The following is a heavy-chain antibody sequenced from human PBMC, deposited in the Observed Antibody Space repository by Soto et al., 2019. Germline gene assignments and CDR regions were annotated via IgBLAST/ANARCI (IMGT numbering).Heavy chain of an antibody. D-gene: IGHD6-13*01. CDR3: AKPRWAPYSSSWYYFDY. CDR2: ISWNSGSI. J-gene: IGHJ4*02. Sequence: GGSLRLSCAASGFTFDDYAMHWVRQAPGKGLEWVSGISWNSGSIGYADSVKGRFTISRDNAKNSLYLQMNSLRAEDTALYYCAKPRWAPYSSSWYYFDYWGQGTLVTVSS. CDR1: GFTFDDYA. V-gene: IGHV3-9*01.